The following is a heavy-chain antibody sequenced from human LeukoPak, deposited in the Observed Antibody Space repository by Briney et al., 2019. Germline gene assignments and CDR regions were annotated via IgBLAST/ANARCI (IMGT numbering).Heavy chain of an antibody. CDR3: ASGPTRFA. CDR1: GFAFSTYW. CDR2: INSGGSST. D-gene: IGHD2-2*01. J-gene: IGHJ5*02. Sequence: QPWGSLSLSCAASGFAFSTYWMHWVRQAPGKGLVWVSRINSGGSSTIYADSGKGRFTSPRDNAKKTLYLQMNSLRAEDTAVYYCASGPTRFAWGQGTLVTVSS. V-gene: IGHV3-74*01.